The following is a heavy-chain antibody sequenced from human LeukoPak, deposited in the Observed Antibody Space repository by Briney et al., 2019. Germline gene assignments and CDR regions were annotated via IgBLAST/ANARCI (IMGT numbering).Heavy chain of an antibody. J-gene: IGHJ3*01. D-gene: IGHD6-13*01. CDR1: GYTFTVYG. CDR3: ARDRQYSSSWLVPSSTYAFDV. Sequence: AASVKASCKTSGYTFTVYGLSWVRQAPGQGPEWLGYVSSYSAYINYAENFQGRLTMTTDTSTSTAYMELRSLRSDDTAMYFCARDRQYSSSWLVPSSTYAFDVWGQGTLVTVSS. CDR2: VSSYSAYI. V-gene: IGHV1-18*01.